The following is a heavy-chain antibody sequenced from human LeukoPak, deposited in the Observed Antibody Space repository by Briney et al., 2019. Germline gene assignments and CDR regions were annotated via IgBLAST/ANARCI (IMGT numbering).Heavy chain of an antibody. V-gene: IGHV1-69*01. Sequence: SVKVSCTASAGTFSSYAISWVRQAPGPGLEWMGGIIPIFGTANYSQKFQGRVTITADESSSTAYMELSSLRSEDTAVYYCARDPSVNYYDSSGFFDYWGQGTLVTVSS. J-gene: IGHJ4*02. CDR3: ARDPSVNYYDSSGFFDY. D-gene: IGHD3-22*01. CDR1: AGTFSSYA. CDR2: IIPIFGTA.